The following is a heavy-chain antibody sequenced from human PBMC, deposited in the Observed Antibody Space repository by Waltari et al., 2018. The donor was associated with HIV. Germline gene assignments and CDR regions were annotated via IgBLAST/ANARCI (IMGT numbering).Heavy chain of an antibody. D-gene: IGHD3-10*01. CDR2: ISYDGSNK. CDR3: ARGRGYGSGSFYFDY. CDR1: GFTFSSYA. V-gene: IGHV3-30*04. Sequence: QVQLVESGGGVVQPGRSLRLSCAASGFTFSSYAMHWVRQAPGKGLEWVAVISYDGSNKDYADSVKGRFTISRDNSKNTLYLQMNSLRAEDTALYYCARGRGYGSGSFYFDYWGQGTLVTVSS. J-gene: IGHJ4*02.